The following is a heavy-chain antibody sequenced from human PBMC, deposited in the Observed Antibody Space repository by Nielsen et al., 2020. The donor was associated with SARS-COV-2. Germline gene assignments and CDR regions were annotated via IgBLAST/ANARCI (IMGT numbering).Heavy chain of an antibody. CDR3: AGIHSSASIDF. Sequence: SETLSLTCAVYGGSFSGYYWSWIRQPPGKGLEWIGEINHSGSTNYNPSPKSRVTISVDTSKNQFSLKLSSVTAADTAVYFCAGIHSSASIDFWGQGTLVTVSS. J-gene: IGHJ4*02. V-gene: IGHV4-34*01. D-gene: IGHD6-19*01. CDR1: GGSFSGYY. CDR2: INHSGST.